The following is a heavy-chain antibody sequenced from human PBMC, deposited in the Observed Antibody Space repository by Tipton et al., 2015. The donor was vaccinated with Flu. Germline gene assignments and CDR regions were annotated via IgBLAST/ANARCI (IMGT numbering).Heavy chain of an antibody. V-gene: IGHV4-38-2*01. CDR3: ARRHYSNYVSDPKSWFDS. CDR2: LYHTGST. Sequence: TLSLTCSVSGYSIASDYYWGWIRQPPGKGLEWIGNLYHTGSTYYNPSLRSRVTILVDRSKNQFSLRLTSVTAADTAVYYCARRHYSNYVSDPKSWFDSWGQGVLVTVSS. CDR1: GYSIASDYY. D-gene: IGHD4-11*01. J-gene: IGHJ5*01.